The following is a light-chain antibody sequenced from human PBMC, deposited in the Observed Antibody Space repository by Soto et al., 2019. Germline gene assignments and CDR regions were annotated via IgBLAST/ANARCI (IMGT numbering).Light chain of an antibody. J-gene: IGKJ2*01. V-gene: IGKV3-20*01. CDR3: QQYSSSVLYT. CDR2: GAS. Sequence: EIVLTQSPGILSLSPGERATLSCRASQSVSANYLAWYQQRPGQAPRLLIYGASSRATGIPDRFSGSGSGTDFTLTISRLEPEDFAVYYCQQYSSSVLYTFGQGTELQIK. CDR1: QSVSANY.